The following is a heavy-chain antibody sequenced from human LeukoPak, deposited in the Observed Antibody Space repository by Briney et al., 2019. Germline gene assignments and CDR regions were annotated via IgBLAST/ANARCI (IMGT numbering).Heavy chain of an antibody. Sequence: PGGSLRLSCAASGFTFSSYSLNWVRQAPGKGLEWVSYISSSSSAIYYADSVKGRFTISRDNAKNSLYLQMNSLRAEDTAVYYCARGRYRIAVAGFPRPFDYWGQGTLVTVSS. CDR2: ISSSSSAI. V-gene: IGHV3-48*01. CDR3: ARGRYRIAVAGFPRPFDY. D-gene: IGHD6-19*01. CDR1: GFTFSSYS. J-gene: IGHJ4*02.